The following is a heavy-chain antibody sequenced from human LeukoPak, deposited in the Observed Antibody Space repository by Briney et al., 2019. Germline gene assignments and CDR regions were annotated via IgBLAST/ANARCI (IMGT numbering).Heavy chain of an antibody. Sequence: ASVKVSCKASGYTFTSYGISWVRQAPGQGLEWMGCISAYNGNTNYAQKLQGRVTMTTDTSTSTAYMELRSLRSDDTAVYYCATKFVTDDAFDIWGQGTMVTVSS. D-gene: IGHD1-1*01. J-gene: IGHJ3*02. V-gene: IGHV1-18*01. CDR1: GYTFTSYG. CDR2: ISAYNGNT. CDR3: ATKFVTDDAFDI.